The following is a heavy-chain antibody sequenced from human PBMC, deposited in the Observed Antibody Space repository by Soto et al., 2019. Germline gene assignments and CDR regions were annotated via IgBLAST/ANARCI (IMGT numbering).Heavy chain of an antibody. CDR1: GGTFSSYT. CDR2: IIPILGIA. V-gene: IGHV1-69*08. Sequence: QVQLVQSGAEVKKPGSSVKVSCKASGGTFSSYTISWVRQAPGQGLEWMGRIIPILGIANYAQKFQGRVTITADKSTSTGYMELSSLRSEDTAVYCCARDYGDYRGWFDPWGQGTLVTVSS. D-gene: IGHD4-17*01. J-gene: IGHJ5*02. CDR3: ARDYGDYRGWFDP.